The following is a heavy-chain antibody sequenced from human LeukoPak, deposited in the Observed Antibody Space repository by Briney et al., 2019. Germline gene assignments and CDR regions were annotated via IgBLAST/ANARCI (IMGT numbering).Heavy chain of an antibody. V-gene: IGHV1-18*01. Sequence: ASVTLTCKTSGYTFTSNSTSWMRHAQAPGLERKWLIGVYNGKTKYGQKRQGRVTMTTDTSTSTAYIELTSLRSDDTAVYCCARRGSCSYYYSYGMDVWGEGTTVTVSS. CDR2: IGVYNGKT. J-gene: IGHJ6*01. CDR3: ARRGSCSYYYSYGMDV. CDR1: GYTFTSNS. D-gene: IGHD2-8*02.